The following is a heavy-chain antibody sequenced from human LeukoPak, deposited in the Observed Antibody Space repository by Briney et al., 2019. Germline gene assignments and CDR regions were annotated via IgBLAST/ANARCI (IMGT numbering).Heavy chain of an antibody. V-gene: IGHV3-74*01. CDR1: GFTFSSYW. CDR2: INSDGSST. CDR3: ARGLAYCGGDCYYYFDY. Sequence: GGSLRLSCAASGFTFSSYWMHWVRQAPGKGLVWVSRINSDGSSTSYADSVKGRFTISRDNAKNTLYLQMNSLRAEDTAVYYCARGLAYCGGDCYYYFDYWGQGTLVTVSS. J-gene: IGHJ4*02. D-gene: IGHD2-21*02.